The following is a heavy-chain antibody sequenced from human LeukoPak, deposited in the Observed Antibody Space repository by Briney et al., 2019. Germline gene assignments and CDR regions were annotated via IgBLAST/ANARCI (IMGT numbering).Heavy chain of an antibody. D-gene: IGHD6-19*01. J-gene: IGHJ3*02. CDR1: GASIGSSNW. CDR2: IYHSGST. CDR3: ARGWSSGGYAFDI. Sequence: SETLSLTCAVSGASIGSSNWWSWVRQPPGKGLEWIGEIYHSGSTNYNPSLKSRVTISVDKSKNQFSLKLSSVTAADTAVYYCARGWSSGGYAFDIWGQGTMVTVSS. V-gene: IGHV4-4*02.